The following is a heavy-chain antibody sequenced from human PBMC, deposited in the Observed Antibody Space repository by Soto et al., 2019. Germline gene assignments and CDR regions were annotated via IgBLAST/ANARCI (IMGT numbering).Heavy chain of an antibody. CDR3: TRAGRNYSGYDYTCDY. V-gene: IGHV3-49*03. CDR1: GFTFGDYA. D-gene: IGHD5-12*01. J-gene: IGHJ4*02. CDR2: VRSKAYGGTT. Sequence: EVQLVESGGGLVQPGRSLRLSCTASGFTFGDYAMSWFRQAPGKGLEWVGFVRSKAYGGTTEYAASVKGRFTISRDDSKSIAYLQMNSLKTEDTAVYYCTRAGRNYSGYDYTCDYWGQGTLVTVSS.